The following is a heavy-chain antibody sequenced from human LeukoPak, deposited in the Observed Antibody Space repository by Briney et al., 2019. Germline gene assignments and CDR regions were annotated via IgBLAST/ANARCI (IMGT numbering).Heavy chain of an antibody. CDR3: AKDVNTLVRGAVNYMDV. D-gene: IGHD3-10*01. J-gene: IGHJ6*03. Sequence: PGRSLRLSCAASGFTFANYAMHWVRQAPGKGLEWVSGISKNGGSTVYADSVKGRFTISRDNAEKSLYLQMNSLRLGDTALYYCAKDVNTLVRGAVNYMDVWGQGTTVTVSS. V-gene: IGHV3-9*01. CDR1: GFTFANYA. CDR2: ISKNGGST.